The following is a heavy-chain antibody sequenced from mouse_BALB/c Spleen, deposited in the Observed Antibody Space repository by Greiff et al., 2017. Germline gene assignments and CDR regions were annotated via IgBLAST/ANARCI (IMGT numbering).Heavy chain of an antibody. J-gene: IGHJ3*01. V-gene: IGHV5-9-4*01. CDR3: AMDRAGTGFAY. CDR2: ISSGGSYT. Sequence: DVMLVESGGGLVKPGGSLKLSCAASGFTFSSYAMSWVRQSPEKRLEWVAEISSGGSYTYYPDTVTGRFTISRDNAKNTLYLEMSSLRSEDTAMYYCAMDRAGTGFAYWGQGTLVTVSA. CDR1: GFTFSSYA. D-gene: IGHD4-1*01.